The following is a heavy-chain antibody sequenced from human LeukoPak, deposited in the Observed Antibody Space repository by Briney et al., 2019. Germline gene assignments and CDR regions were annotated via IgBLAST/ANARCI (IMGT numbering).Heavy chain of an antibody. CDR3: ATTGQMECFDY. CDR1: GYTFTDYY. Sequence: ASVKVSCKASGYTFTDYYMHWVRQAPGQGLEWMGWINPDSGGTNYAQRFQGRVTMTRDTSISTAYMELSRLRSDDTAVYYCATTGQMECFDYWGQGTLVTVSS. J-gene: IGHJ4*02. D-gene: IGHD3-3*01. CDR2: INPDSGGT. V-gene: IGHV1-2*02.